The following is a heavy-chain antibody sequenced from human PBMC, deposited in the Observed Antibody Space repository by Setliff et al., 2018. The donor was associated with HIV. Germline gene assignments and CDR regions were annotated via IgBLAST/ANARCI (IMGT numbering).Heavy chain of an antibody. Sequence: SETLSLTCTVSGDSISSSSYYWGWIRQHPGKGLEWIGYIYYSGSTYYNPSLKSRVTISVDTSKNQFSLKLSSVTAADTAVFYCARGTLYYYDTGGYSYFDYWGQGTLVTVSS. CDR1: GDSISSSSYY. V-gene: IGHV4-31*03. CDR2: IYYSGST. J-gene: IGHJ4*02. D-gene: IGHD3-22*01. CDR3: ARGTLYYYDTGGYSYFDY.